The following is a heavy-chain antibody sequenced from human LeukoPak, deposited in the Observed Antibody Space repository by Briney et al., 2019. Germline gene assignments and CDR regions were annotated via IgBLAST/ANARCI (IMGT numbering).Heavy chain of an antibody. CDR1: GGSISSYY. Sequence: ASETLSLTCTVSGGSISSYYWSWIRQPPGKGLEWIGRIYTSGSTNHNPSLKSRVTISGDTSKNQFSLKLSSVTAADTAVYYCARETGELPYYSDYWGQGTLVTVSS. V-gene: IGHV4-4*07. J-gene: IGHJ4*02. CDR2: IYTSGST. CDR3: ARETGELPYYSDY. D-gene: IGHD3-10*01.